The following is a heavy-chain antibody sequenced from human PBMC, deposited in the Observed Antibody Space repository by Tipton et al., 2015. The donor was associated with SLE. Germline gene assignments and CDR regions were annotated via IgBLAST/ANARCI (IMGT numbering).Heavy chain of an antibody. CDR1: GGSISSYY. D-gene: IGHD2-15*01. V-gene: IGHV4-59*12. Sequence: TLSLTCTVSGGSISSYYWSWIRQPPGKGLEWIGYIYYSGSTNYNPSLKSRVTISVDTSKNPFSLKLSSVTAADTAVYYCARGRQDNYFDYWGQGTLVTVSS. J-gene: IGHJ4*02. CDR2: IYYSGST. CDR3: ARGRQDNYFDY.